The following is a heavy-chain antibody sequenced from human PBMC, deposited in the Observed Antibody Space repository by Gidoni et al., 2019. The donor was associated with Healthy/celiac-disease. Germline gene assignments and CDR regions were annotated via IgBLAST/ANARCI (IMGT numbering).Heavy chain of an antibody. V-gene: IGHV2-26*01. CDR3: ARIQGGAGAFDI. D-gene: IGHD2-15*01. Sequence: QVTLKESGPVLVKHTETLTLTCTVSGFSLSNARMGVSWIRQPPGKALEWLAHIFSNDEKSYSTSLKSRLTISKDTSKSQVVLTMTNMDPVDTATYYCARIQGGAGAFDIWGQGTMVTVSS. CDR2: IFSNDEK. CDR1: GFSLSNARMG. J-gene: IGHJ3*02.